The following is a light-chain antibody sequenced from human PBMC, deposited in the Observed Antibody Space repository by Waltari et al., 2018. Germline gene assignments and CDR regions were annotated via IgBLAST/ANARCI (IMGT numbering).Light chain of an antibody. CDR2: EAS. V-gene: IGKV3-15*01. CDR3: QQYNMWPWT. Sequence: EIVMTQSPATLSVSPGERTTLSCRASQSVRDKLAWFHQKPGQSPRLLIYEASAGATGVPARFSGSGSETEFTLTITSLQSEDFAVYFCQQYNMWPWTFGQGTKVEIK. J-gene: IGKJ1*01. CDR1: QSVRDK.